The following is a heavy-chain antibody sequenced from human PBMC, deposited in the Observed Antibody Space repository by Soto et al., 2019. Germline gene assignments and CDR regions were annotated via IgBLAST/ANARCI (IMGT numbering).Heavy chain of an antibody. Sequence: QVQLQESGPGLVKPSETLSLTCTVSGDSINSYYWNWIRQPPGKGLEWIGYIHHSGNTNYDPSLKSRVTMSVATSKNQFSLKLSAATVADTAVYYCARVICISTSCYSDYGMDVWGQGTTVTVSS. CDR3: ARVICISTSCYSDYGMDV. D-gene: IGHD2-2*01. J-gene: IGHJ6*02. V-gene: IGHV4-59*01. CDR1: GDSINSYY. CDR2: IHHSGNT.